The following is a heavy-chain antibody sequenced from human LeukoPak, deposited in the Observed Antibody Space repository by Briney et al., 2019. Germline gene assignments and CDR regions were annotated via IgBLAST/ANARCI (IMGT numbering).Heavy chain of an antibody. J-gene: IGHJ5*02. Sequence: ASVKVSCKASGYTFTSYGISWVRQAPGQGLEWMGWISAYNGNTNYAQKLKSRVTMTTDTSTRTAYMELRSLRSVDTAVYYCARDRENWFDPWGQGALVTVSS. CDR2: ISAYNGNT. V-gene: IGHV1-18*01. D-gene: IGHD3-10*01. CDR1: GYTFTSYG. CDR3: ARDRENWFDP.